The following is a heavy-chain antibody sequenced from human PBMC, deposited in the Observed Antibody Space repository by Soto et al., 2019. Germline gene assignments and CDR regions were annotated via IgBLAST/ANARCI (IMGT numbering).Heavy chain of an antibody. J-gene: IGHJ4*02. D-gene: IGHD2-21*02. CDR3: ARGRVGTAYFDY. CDR1: GFTFTSNS. Sequence: AGSLRLSCAASGFTFTSNSMNWVRQAPGKGLEWISYITSSSSTIYYADSVKGRFTISRDNAKNSLYLQMNSLRDDDTAVYYCARGRVGTAYFDYWGQGALVTVSS. CDR2: ITSSSSTI. V-gene: IGHV3-48*02.